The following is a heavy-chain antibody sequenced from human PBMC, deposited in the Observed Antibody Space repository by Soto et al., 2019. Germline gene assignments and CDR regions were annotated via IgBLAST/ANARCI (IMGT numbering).Heavy chain of an antibody. J-gene: IGHJ4*02. CDR2: TSYDGSNK. CDR3: ARWGTTGGLDV. V-gene: IGHV3-30*19. Sequence: QVQLVESGGGVVQPGTSLRLSCVGSGFTFRSYVLHWVRQAPGKGLEWVALTSYDGSNKYYDDSVKGRFTISRDSSRNTVDLQMDNLRLEDTALYSCARWGTTGGLDVWGQGTLVSVSS. D-gene: IGHD3-16*01. CDR1: GFTFRSYV.